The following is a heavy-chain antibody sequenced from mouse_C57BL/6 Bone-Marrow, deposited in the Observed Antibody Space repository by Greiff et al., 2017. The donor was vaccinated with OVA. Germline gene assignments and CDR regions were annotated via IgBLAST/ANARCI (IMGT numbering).Heavy chain of an antibody. CDR3: TRVAPGHWYFDV. D-gene: IGHD1-1*01. Sequence: VQLQQSGAELVRPGASVKLSCTASGFNIKDDYMHWVKQRPEQGLEWIGWIDPENGDTEYASKFQGKATITADTSSNTAYLQLSSLTSEDTAVYYCTRVAPGHWYFDVWGTGTTVTVSS. V-gene: IGHV14-4*01. J-gene: IGHJ1*03. CDR2: IDPENGDT. CDR1: GFNIKDDY.